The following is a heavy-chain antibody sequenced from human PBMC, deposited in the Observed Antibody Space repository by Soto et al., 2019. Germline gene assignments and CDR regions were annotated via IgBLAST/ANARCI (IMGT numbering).Heavy chain of an antibody. D-gene: IGHD3-10*01. CDR1: RGSIYTGGYY. CDR3: ARARSGTYYNPAWFDP. J-gene: IGHJ5*02. CDR2: IYVSGST. Sequence: QMQMQESGPGLVEPSQTLSLTCTVSRGSIYTGGYYWTWIRQHPGKALAWIGYIYVSGSTYYNPSLKSRVAISIDTSKNQFSLKLNSVSAADTAVYYCARARSGTYYNPAWFDPWGQGALVTVSS. V-gene: IGHV4-31*03.